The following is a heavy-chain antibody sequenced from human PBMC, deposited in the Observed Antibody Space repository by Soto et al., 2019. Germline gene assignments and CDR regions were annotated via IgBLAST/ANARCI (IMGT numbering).Heavy chain of an antibody. D-gene: IGHD4-4*01. Sequence: PSETLSLTCTVSGGSLSGGAYYWSWIRQHPGKGLEWIGYIYYGVNTYYNPSLKSRVTISVDTSKNQFYLKLMSVTAADSAVYYCAGGATVVVAMGVWGQGTTVTVSS. J-gene: IGHJ6*02. CDR3: AGGATVVVAMGV. CDR2: IYYGVNT. CDR1: GGSLSGGAYY. V-gene: IGHV4-31*03.